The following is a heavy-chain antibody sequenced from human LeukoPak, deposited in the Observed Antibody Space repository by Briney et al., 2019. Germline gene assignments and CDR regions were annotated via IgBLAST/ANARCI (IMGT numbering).Heavy chain of an antibody. CDR1: GYPFTSYG. D-gene: IGHD3-10*01. CDR3: ARGLRGYVSGSYLDY. Sequence: ASVKVSCKASGYPFTSYGITWVRQAPGQGLEWLGWISGYNGNTNHAQNLQGRVTMTTDTSTSTAYMDLRSLRSDDTAVYYCARGLRGYVSGSYLDYWGQGTLVTVSS. CDR2: ISGYNGNT. V-gene: IGHV1-18*01. J-gene: IGHJ4*02.